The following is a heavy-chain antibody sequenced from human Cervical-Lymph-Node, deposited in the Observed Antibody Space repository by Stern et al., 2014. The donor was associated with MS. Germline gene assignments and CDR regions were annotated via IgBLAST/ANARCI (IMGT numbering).Heavy chain of an antibody. CDR1: GGSISSSNW. Sequence: QVQLQESGPGLVKPSGTLSLTCAVSGGSISSSNWWSWVRQPPGKGLEWIGEIYHSGSTNYNPSLKSRVTISVDKSKNQFSLKLSSVTAADTAVYYCARRRFGESRSTLDYYGMDVWGQGTTVTVSS. V-gene: IGHV4-4*02. CDR2: IYHSGST. D-gene: IGHD3-10*01. CDR3: ARRRFGESRSTLDYYGMDV. J-gene: IGHJ6*02.